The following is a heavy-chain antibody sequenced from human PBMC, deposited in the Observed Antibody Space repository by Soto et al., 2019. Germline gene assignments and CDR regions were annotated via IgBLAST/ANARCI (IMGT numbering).Heavy chain of an antibody. CDR1: GGYMLSYY. CDR2: LYYAGTT. J-gene: IGHJ4*02. V-gene: IGHV4-59*08. Sequence: LETLSLTCTFSGGYMLSYYWSSLRQPPGRGLEWIGFLYYAGTTKYNPSLNSRVTIPVDTSKNQFSVTVPSVRAGVTVVHSCAGQIVGTETLDYWGQGTLVTVSS. CDR3: AGQIVGTETLDY. D-gene: IGHD5-12*01.